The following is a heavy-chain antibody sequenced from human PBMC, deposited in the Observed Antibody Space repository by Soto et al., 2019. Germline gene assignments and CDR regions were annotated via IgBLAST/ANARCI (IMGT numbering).Heavy chain of an antibody. CDR2: ISYDGSNK. CDR3: AKDFLYLNYYDSSGYYSGYFDY. J-gene: IGHJ4*01. D-gene: IGHD3-22*01. V-gene: IGHV3-30*18. Sequence: RLSCAASGFTFSSYGMHWVRQAPGKGLEWVAVISYDGSNKYYADSVKGRVTSSRDNSKNTLYVQMNSLRAEDTAVYYCAKDFLYLNYYDSSGYYSGYFDYLGHGTRVTVSS. CDR1: GFTFSSYG.